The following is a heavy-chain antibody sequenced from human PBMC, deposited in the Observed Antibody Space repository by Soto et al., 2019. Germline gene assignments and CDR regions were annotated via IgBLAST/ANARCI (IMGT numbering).Heavy chain of an antibody. Sequence: ASVKVSCKASGFAFTGYYIHWLRQAPGQGLEWMGWINAHSGGTEYAQKFQGRVTLTRDTSIATAYLTLTSLTSDDTALYYCAKDLTRQLAYWLDPWGQGTQVTVSS. CDR2: INAHSGGT. CDR3: AKDLTRQLAYWLDP. CDR1: GFAFTGYY. J-gene: IGHJ5*02. D-gene: IGHD6-6*01. V-gene: IGHV1-2*02.